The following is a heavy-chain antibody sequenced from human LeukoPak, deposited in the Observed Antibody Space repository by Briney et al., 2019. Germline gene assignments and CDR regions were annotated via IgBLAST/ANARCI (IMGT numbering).Heavy chain of an antibody. CDR2: IIPILGIA. CDR3: ARDLYDSSGYYHEADY. J-gene: IGHJ4*02. D-gene: IGHD3-22*01. CDR1: GGTFSSYA. Sequence: GASVKVSCKASGGTFSSYAISWVRQAPGQGLERMGRIIPILGIANYAQKFQGRVTITADKSTSTAYMELSSLRAEDTAVYYCARDLYDSSGYYHEADYWGQGTLVTVSS. V-gene: IGHV1-69*04.